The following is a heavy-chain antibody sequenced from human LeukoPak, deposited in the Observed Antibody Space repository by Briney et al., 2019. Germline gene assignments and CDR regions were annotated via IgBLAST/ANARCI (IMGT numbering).Heavy chain of an antibody. J-gene: IGHJ4*02. Sequence: PSETLSLTCAVYGGSFSGYYWNWIRQPPGKGLEWIGEINHSRSANYNPSLKGRVTMSVDTSRNQFSLNLTSVTAADTAVYYCARRRSSGNYYFDFWGQGTLVTVSS. CDR2: INHSRSA. CDR3: ARRRSSGNYYFDF. CDR1: GGSFSGYY. D-gene: IGHD3-22*01. V-gene: IGHV4-34*01.